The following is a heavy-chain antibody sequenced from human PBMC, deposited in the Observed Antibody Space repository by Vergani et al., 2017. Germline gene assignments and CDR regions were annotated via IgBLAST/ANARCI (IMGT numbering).Heavy chain of an antibody. V-gene: IGHV4-34*01. CDR3: ARVGRDYGVPTADYFDY. CDR2: INHSGST. Sequence: QVQLQQWGAGLLKPSETLSLTCAVYGGSFSGYYWSWIRQPPGKGLEWIGEINHSGSTNYNPSLKSRVTISVDTSNNQFSLKLSSVTAADTAVYYCARVGRDYGVPTADYFDYWGQGTLVTVSS. D-gene: IGHD4-17*01. CDR1: GGSFSGYY. J-gene: IGHJ4*02.